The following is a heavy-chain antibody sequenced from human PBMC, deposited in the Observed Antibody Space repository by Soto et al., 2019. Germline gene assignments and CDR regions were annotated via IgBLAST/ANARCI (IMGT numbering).Heavy chain of an antibody. CDR2: INRDGTTS. CDR3: VRLLDVDY. CDR1: GFPFSNYW. V-gene: IGHV3-74*03. J-gene: IGHJ4*02. D-gene: IGHD3-10*01. Sequence: QLVESGGGLVQPGGSLRLSCAASGFPFSNYWVHWVRQAPGKGLVWISRINRDGTTSEYADSVKGRFTISRDNAKNVVYLQMNSLRADDTAIYYCVRLLDVDYWGQGTLVTVSS.